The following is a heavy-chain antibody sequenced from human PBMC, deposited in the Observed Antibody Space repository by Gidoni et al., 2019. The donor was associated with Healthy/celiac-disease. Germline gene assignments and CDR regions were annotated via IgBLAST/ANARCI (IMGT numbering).Heavy chain of an antibody. Sequence: HVQLVESGRGLVEPGGALRLSFAASGFTCSDYYMSWMRQATGKGLEWVSYISSSSSYPTYADSGKGRVIIARDTVKNFLYLQLNRLRAEDTAVYYCERWAVTLAWYFDLWGRGTLVTVSS. CDR3: ERWAVTLAWYFDL. D-gene: IGHD4-17*01. CDR1: GFTCSDYY. J-gene: IGHJ2*01. CDR2: ISSSSSYP. V-gene: IGHV3-11*06.